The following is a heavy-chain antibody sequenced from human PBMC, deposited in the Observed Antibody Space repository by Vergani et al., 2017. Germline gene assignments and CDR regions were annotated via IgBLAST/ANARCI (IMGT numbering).Heavy chain of an antibody. D-gene: IGHD3-3*01. V-gene: IGHV3-7*03. CDR2: IKQDGSEK. Sequence: EVQLVESGGGLVKPGGSLRLSCAASGFTFSSYWMSWVRQAPGKGLEGVANIKQDGSEKYYVDSVKGRFTISRDNAKNSLYLQMNSLRAEDTAVYYCARDVVLAEWLLYRTYGMDVWGQGTTVTVSS. CDR3: ARDVVLAEWLLYRTYGMDV. J-gene: IGHJ6*02. CDR1: GFTFSSYW.